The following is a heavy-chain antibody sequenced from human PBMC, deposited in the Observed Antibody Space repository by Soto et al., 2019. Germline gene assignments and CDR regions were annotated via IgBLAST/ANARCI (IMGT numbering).Heavy chain of an antibody. CDR2: LIPISGTT. D-gene: IGHD6-13*01. CDR3: ARDFREIAPPRARHYYYGMGV. CDR1: GGTFSNYA. J-gene: IGHJ6*04. V-gene: IGHV1-69*13. Sequence: SVKVSCKASGGTFSNYAIAWVRQAPGQGLEWMGGLIPISGTTNYAQKFQGRVTITADESTGTDYMELRSLRSKDTAMYYCARDFREIAPPRARHYYYGMGVWGKGTTVTVSS.